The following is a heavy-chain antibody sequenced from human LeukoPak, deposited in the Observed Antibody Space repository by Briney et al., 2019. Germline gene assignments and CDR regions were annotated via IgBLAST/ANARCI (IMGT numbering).Heavy chain of an antibody. CDR1: GYTFTSYW. D-gene: IGHD1-1*01. J-gene: IGHJ3*02. V-gene: IGHV5-51*01. Sequence: GESLKISCKASGYTFTSYWIGWVRQMPGKGLEWMAIINPGDSVTRYSPSFQGQVTISADKSISTAYLQWSSLKASDTAMYYCARDWKDPAAFDIWGQGTMVTVSS. CDR3: ARDWKDPAAFDI. CDR2: INPGDSVT.